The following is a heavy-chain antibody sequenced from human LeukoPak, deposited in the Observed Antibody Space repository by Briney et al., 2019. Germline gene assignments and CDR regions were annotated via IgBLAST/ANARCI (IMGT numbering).Heavy chain of an antibody. D-gene: IGHD1-26*01. Sequence: GGSLRLSCAASGFTFSSYGMHWVRQTPGKGLEWVAIIWSDGSNKYYADSVKGRFTISRDNSKNTLYLQMNSLRAEDTAVYYCARGSGSFSGGFDYWGQGTLVTVS. CDR2: IWSDGSNK. V-gene: IGHV3-33*08. CDR3: ARGSGSFSGGFDY. J-gene: IGHJ4*02. CDR1: GFTFSSYG.